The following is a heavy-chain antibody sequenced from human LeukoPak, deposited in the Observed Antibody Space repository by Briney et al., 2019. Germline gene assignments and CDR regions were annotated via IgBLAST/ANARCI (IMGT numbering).Heavy chain of an antibody. CDR1: GFTFSSYA. CDR3: AKVRPYTNSPIDY. J-gene: IGHJ4*02. CDR2: ISASGDTT. D-gene: IGHD6-6*01. V-gene: IGHV3-23*01. Sequence: PGGSLRLSCAASGFTFSSYAVSWVRQAPGKGLEWVSSISASGDTTYYADPVMGRFTISRDNSKSTLYVQMNTLRAEDTAIYYCAKVRPYTNSPIDYWGQGTLVTVSS.